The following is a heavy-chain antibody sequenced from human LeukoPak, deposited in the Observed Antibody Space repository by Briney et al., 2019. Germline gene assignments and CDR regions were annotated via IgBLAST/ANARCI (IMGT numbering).Heavy chain of an antibody. CDR3: TTGLLGIAAAGTARIDY. CDR2: IKSKTDGGTT. V-gene: IGHV3-15*01. D-gene: IGHD6-13*01. Sequence: PGGSLRLSCAASGFTFSNAWMTWVRQAPGKGLEWVGRIKSKTDGGTTDYAAPVKGRFTISRDDSKNTLYLQMNSLKTEDTAVYYCTTGLLGIAAAGTARIDYWGQGTLVTVSS. CDR1: GFTFSNAW. J-gene: IGHJ4*02.